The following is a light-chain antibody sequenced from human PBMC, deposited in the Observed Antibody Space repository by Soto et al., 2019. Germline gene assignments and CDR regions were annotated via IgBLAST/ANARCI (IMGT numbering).Light chain of an antibody. J-gene: IGKJ1*01. Sequence: EIVLTQSPGTLSLSPGERATLSCRSSQSVSSNYLVWYQQKPDQAPRLVIYDVSGRATGIPDRFSGSGSGTDFTLTISRLEPEDFAVYYCQQYGRSPTFGQGTKVEIK. CDR1: QSVSSNY. V-gene: IGKV3-20*01. CDR3: QQYGRSPT. CDR2: DVS.